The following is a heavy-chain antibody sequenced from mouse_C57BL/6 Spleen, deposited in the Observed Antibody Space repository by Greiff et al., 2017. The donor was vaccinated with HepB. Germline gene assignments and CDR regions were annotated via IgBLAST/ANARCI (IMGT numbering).Heavy chain of an antibody. CDR1: GYTFTSYW. D-gene: IGHD1-1*01. Sequence: QVHVKQPGAELVKPGASVKLSCKASGYTFTSYWMHWVKQRPGQGLEWIGMIHPNSGSTNYNEKFKSKATLTVDKSSSTAYMQLSSLTSEDSAVYYCARRVYGSSWYFDVWGTGTTVTVSS. V-gene: IGHV1-64*01. CDR3: ARRVYGSSWYFDV. J-gene: IGHJ1*03. CDR2: IHPNSGST.